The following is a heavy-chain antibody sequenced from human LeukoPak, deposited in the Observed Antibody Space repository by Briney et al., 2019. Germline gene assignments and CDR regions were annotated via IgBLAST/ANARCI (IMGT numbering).Heavy chain of an antibody. V-gene: IGHV4-38-2*02. Sequence: SEPLSLTCTVSAYSIKNNYYWAWIRQPPGKGLEWIGSIYHSGSTYYNPSLESRVTISVDTSKNQFSLKLTSVTAADTAVYYCARKEGYLDYWGQGALVTVSS. CDR3: ARKEGYLDY. CDR1: AYSIKNNYY. J-gene: IGHJ4*02. CDR2: IYHSGST.